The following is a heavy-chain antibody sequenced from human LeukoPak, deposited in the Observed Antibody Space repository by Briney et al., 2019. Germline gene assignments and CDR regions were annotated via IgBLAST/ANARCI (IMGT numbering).Heavy chain of an antibody. CDR2: IIPILGIA. V-gene: IGHV1-69*04. D-gene: IGHD3-22*01. CDR1: GGTFSSYA. J-gene: IGHJ4*02. Sequence: SVKVSCKASGGTFSSYAISWVRQAPGQGLEWMGRIIPILGIANYAQKFQGRVTITADKSTSTAYMELSSLRSEDTAVYCCAREQGYYYDSSGYYYWGQGTLVTVSS. CDR3: AREQGYYYDSSGYYY.